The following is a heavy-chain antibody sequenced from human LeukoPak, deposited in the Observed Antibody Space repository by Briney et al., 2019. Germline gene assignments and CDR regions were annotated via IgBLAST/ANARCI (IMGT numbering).Heavy chain of an antibody. CDR2: ISSSSSYI. D-gene: IGHD3-22*01. CDR1: GFTFSSYS. CDR3: AKDGGYYYYDGSGYYDY. Sequence: GGSLRLSCAASGFTFSSYSMNWVRQAPGKGLEWVSSISSSSSYIYYADSVKGRFTISRDNAKNSLYLQMNSLRAEDTAVYYCAKDGGYYYYDGSGYYDYWGQGTLVTVSS. V-gene: IGHV3-21*04. J-gene: IGHJ4*02.